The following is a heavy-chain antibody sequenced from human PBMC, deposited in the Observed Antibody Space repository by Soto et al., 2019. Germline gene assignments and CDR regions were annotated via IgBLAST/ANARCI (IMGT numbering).Heavy chain of an antibody. CDR1: GFTFSSYA. J-gene: IGHJ4*02. Sequence: PVGSLRLSCAASGFTFSSYAMSWVRQAPGKGLEWVSAISGSGGSTYYADSVKGRFTISRDNSKNTLYLQMNSLRAEDTAVYYCAKSPESYDSSGPNGYWGQGTLVTVSS. CDR3: AKSPESYDSSGPNGY. D-gene: IGHD3-22*01. V-gene: IGHV3-23*01. CDR2: ISGSGGST.